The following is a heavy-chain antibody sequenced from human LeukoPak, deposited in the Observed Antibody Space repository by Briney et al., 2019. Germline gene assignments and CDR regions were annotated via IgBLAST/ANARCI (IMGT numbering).Heavy chain of an antibody. J-gene: IGHJ3*02. CDR2: INYSGST. V-gene: IGHV4-59*12. CDR3: ARLITGTTTAFDI. Sequence: SETLSLTCTVSGGSISNYYCSWVRQPPGKGLEWIGYINYSGSTNYNPSLKSRVTMSVDTSKNQFSLKLSSVTAADTAVYYCARLITGTTTAFDIWGQGTMVTVSS. D-gene: IGHD1-7*01. CDR1: GGSISNYY.